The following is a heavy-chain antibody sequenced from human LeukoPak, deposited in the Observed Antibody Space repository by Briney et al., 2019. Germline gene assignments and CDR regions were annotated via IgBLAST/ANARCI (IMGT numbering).Heavy chain of an antibody. D-gene: IGHD6-19*01. CDR2: IRYDGSNK. Sequence: PGGSLRLSCAASGFTFSSYGMHWVRQAPGKGLEWVAFIRYDGSNKYYADSVKGRFTISRDNSKNTLYLQMNSLRAEDTAVYYCARDVTVPRRIAVAGTRGPAGWFDPWGQGTLVTVSS. V-gene: IGHV3-30*02. CDR3: ARDVTVPRRIAVAGTRGPAGWFDP. CDR1: GFTFSSYG. J-gene: IGHJ5*02.